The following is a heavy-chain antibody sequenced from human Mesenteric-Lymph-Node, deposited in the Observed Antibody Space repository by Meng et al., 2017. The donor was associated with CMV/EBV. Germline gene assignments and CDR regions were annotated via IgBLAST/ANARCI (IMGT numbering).Heavy chain of an antibody. D-gene: IGHD1-26*01. V-gene: IGHV4-4*01. CDR1: GSISNTNW. J-gene: IGHJ2*01. Sequence: GSISNTNWWSWVRQTPGKGLEWIGEVYHSGSTNYNPSLKGRVTISLDKSKNQFSLKLSSVTAADTAVYFCARDRTAPSSGSYGLDLWGRGTLVTVSS. CDR3: ARDRTAPSSGSYGLDL. CDR2: VYHSGST.